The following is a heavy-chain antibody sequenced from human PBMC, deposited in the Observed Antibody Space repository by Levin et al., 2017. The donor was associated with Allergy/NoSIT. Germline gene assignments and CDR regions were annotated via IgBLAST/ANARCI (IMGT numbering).Heavy chain of an antibody. D-gene: IGHD2-21*02. CDR1: GFTFSSYA. CDR3: AKDPLLLLSSYYFDY. Sequence: PGGSLRLSCAASGFTFSSYAMSWVRQAPGKGLEWVSAISGSGGSTYYADSVKGRFTISRDNSKNTLYLQMNSLRAEDTAVYYCAKDPLLLLSSYYFDYWGQGTLVTVSS. V-gene: IGHV3-23*01. J-gene: IGHJ4*02. CDR2: ISGSGGST.